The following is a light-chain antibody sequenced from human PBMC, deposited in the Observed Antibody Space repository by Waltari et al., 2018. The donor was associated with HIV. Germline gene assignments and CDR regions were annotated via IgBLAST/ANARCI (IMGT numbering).Light chain of an antibody. CDR1: SSNIGAGFD. V-gene: IGLV1-40*01. Sequence: QSLLTQPPSVSGAPGQRVTISCTGSSSNIGAGFDVPWYQQLPGTVPKLLIHGNSNRPSGVPHRFSGSKSGTSASLAITGLQAEDEADYYCQSYDRSLSGYVVFGGGTKLTVL. CDR2: GNS. CDR3: QSYDRSLSGYVV. J-gene: IGLJ2*01.